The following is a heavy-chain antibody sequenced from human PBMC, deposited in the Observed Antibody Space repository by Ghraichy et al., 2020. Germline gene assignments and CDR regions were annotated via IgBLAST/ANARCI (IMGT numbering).Heavy chain of an antibody. CDR2: ISSTSSTI. Sequence: GGSLRLSCAASGFTFRSYSMNWVRQAPGKGLEWVSYISSTSSTIYYADSVKGRFTISRDNAKNSLYLQMNSLRDEDTAVYYCARDTYNDFWSGYSPAGYWGQGTLVTVSS. CDR1: GFTFRSYS. D-gene: IGHD3-3*01. V-gene: IGHV3-48*02. CDR3: ARDTYNDFWSGYSPAGY. J-gene: IGHJ4*02.